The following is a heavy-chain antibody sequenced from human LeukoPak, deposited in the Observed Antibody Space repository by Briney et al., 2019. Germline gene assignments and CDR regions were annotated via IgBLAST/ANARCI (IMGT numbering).Heavy chain of an antibody. J-gene: IGHJ4*02. CDR1: GYSFTSYW. D-gene: IGHD4-17*01. V-gene: IGHV5-51*01. CDR2: IYPGDTDT. CDR3: ASYLRGYFDY. Sequence: GESLKVSCKGYGYSFTSYWVGWVRQMPRKGLQWLVIIYPGDTDTRYSPSFQGQVTISADKSISTAYLQWSSLKASDTAMYYCASYLRGYFDYWGQGTLVTVSS.